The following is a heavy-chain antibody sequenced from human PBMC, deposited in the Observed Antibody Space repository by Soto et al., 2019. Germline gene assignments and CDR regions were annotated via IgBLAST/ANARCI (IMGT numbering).Heavy chain of an antibody. CDR3: AGGPPXXXFDF. Sequence: QVQLVQSGAEVKKPGASVKVSCKASGYTFTSNDINWVRQATGQGFEWMGWMSPKSGDTGYAQKFQGRVTMTRDTXXXXXXXXXXXXXXXXXXXXXXAGGPPXXXFDFWGQGTLVTVPS. CDR2: MSPKSGDT. J-gene: IGHJ4*02. D-gene: IGHD1-26*01. CDR1: GYTFTSND. V-gene: IGHV1-8*01.